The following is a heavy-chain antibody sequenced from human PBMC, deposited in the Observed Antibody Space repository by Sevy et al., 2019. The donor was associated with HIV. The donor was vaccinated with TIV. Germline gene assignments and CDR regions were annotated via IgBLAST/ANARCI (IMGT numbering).Heavy chain of an antibody. CDR2: ISWNSGSI. CDR3: AKDTSRYCSSASCYTPWDY. J-gene: IGHJ4*02. Sequence: SLKISCAASGFTFDDYAMHWVRQAPGKGLEWVSVISWNSGSIGYADSVKGRFTISRDNAKNSLYLQMNSLRAEDTALYHCAKDTSRYCSSASCYTPWDYWGQGTLVTVSS. D-gene: IGHD2-2*02. CDR1: GFTFDDYA. V-gene: IGHV3-9*01.